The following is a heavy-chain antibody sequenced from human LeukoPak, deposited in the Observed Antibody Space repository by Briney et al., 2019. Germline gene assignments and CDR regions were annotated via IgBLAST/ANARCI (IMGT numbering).Heavy chain of an antibody. V-gene: IGHV3-48*04. CDR3: ARDINRWEIPRGGGFDS. CDR1: GFTFSSYS. Sequence: SGGSLRLSCAASGFTFSSYSMNWVRQAPGKGLEWVSYISASGSTTSYADSAKGRFTVSRDNAKRSLYLQMNSLRADDTAMYYCARDINRWEIPRGGGFDSWGRGALVTVSS. CDR2: ISASGSTT. D-gene: IGHD3-10*01. J-gene: IGHJ4*02.